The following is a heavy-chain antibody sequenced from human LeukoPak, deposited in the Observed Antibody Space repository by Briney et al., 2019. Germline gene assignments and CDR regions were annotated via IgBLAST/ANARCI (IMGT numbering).Heavy chain of an antibody. CDR2: ISSSSSYI. CDR1: GFTFSSYS. V-gene: IGHV3-21*01. Sequence: GGSLRLSCAASGFTFSSYSMNWVRQAPGKGLEWVSSISSSSSYIYYADSVKGRFTISRDNAKNSLYLRMNSLRAEDTAVYYCARVDYSIGWFDPWGQGTLVTVSS. J-gene: IGHJ5*02. D-gene: IGHD4-11*01. CDR3: ARVDYSIGWFDP.